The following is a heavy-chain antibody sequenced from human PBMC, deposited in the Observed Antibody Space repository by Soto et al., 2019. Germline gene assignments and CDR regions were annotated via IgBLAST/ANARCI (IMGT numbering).Heavy chain of an antibody. CDR2: IDPSDSYI. J-gene: IGHJ6*02. D-gene: IGHD2-15*01. V-gene: IGHV5-10-1*01. CDR1: GYTFTSCW. Sequence: GEALKISCKASGYTFTSCWIGWVRQMPGKGLEWMGRIDPSDSYINYSPSFQGHVTISADKSISTAYLQWSSLKASDTAMYYCARLQVVMELNGMDVWGQGTTVTVSS. CDR3: ARLQVVMELNGMDV.